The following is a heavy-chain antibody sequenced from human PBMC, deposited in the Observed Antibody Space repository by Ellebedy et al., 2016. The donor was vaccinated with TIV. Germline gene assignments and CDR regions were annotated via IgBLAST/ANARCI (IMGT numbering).Heavy chain of an antibody. J-gene: IGHJ4*02. CDR1: GFTFSRYG. V-gene: IGHV3-33*01. Sequence: GESLKISXAASGFTFSRYGMHWVRQTHGKGLEWVAVIWHDGNTKNYAVSLKGRFTISRDNSKNMLNLQMNSLRAEDSAVYYCARDPAQEDFGAIDYWGQGTLVTVSS. CDR3: ARDPAQEDFGAIDY. D-gene: IGHD3-16*01. CDR2: IWHDGNTK.